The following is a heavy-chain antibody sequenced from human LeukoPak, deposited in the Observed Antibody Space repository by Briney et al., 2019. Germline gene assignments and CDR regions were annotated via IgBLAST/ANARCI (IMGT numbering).Heavy chain of an antibody. V-gene: IGHV3-21*01. D-gene: IGHD6-19*01. CDR2: ISSSSSNK. CDR3: ASGYSSGSDAFDI. J-gene: IGHJ3*02. Sequence: PAGTLRLSCAASGFTFSSYSRNWHRQAPGKGLEWGSSISSSSSNKYHKYQVKGRITTYRDNAKNSLYLQMQSLRDEDTAVYYCASGYSSGSDAFDIWGQGTMVTVSS. CDR1: GFTFSSYS.